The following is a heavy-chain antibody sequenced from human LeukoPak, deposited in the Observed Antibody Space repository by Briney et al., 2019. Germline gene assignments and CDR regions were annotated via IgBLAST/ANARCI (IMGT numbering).Heavy chain of an antibody. CDR3: ARGAAVYYDAFDI. CDR1: GVSIRTHY. CDR2: IYYSGTT. V-gene: IGHV4-59*11. D-gene: IGHD2-8*01. Sequence: KSSETLSLTCTVSGVSIRTHYWSWLRQPQGKGLEWMGHIYYSGTTHDNPSLKSRVTISLDRSNNQFSLNLTSVTAEDTAVYYCARGAAVYYDAFDIWGRGTMVTVSS. J-gene: IGHJ3*02.